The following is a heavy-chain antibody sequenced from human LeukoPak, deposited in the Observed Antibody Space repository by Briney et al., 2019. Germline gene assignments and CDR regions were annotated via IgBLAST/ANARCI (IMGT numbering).Heavy chain of an antibody. D-gene: IGHD3-9*01. J-gene: IGHJ6*02. Sequence: PGGSLRLSCAASGFTFSSYAMSWVRQAPGKGLEWVSAISGSGGSTYYADSVKGRFTISRDNSKNTLYLQMNSLRAEDTAVYYCAGFSDWLSAYGMDVWGQGTTVTVSS. CDR2: ISGSGGST. CDR3: AGFSDWLSAYGMDV. CDR1: GFTFSSYA. V-gene: IGHV3-23*01.